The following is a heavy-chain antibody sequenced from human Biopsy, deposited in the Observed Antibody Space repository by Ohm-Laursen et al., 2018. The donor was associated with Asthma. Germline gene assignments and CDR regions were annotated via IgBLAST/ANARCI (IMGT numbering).Heavy chain of an antibody. Sequence: RSLRLSCAAPGFTFSNYGMHWVRQVAGKGLDWVAVVTYDGISQYYAESVKGRFTISSDNSRNTLNLQMNSVRPDDTAVYFCARERAGVLGSYNGMDVWGPGTTVSVSS. J-gene: IGHJ6*02. V-gene: IGHV3-30*03. CDR2: VTYDGISQ. CDR1: GFTFSNYG. CDR3: ARERAGVLGSYNGMDV. D-gene: IGHD2-8*01.